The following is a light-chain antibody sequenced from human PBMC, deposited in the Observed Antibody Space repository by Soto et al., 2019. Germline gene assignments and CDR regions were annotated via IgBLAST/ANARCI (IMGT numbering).Light chain of an antibody. Sequence: QSVLTQPPSVSGAPGQRVTISCTGSSSNIGAGYDVHWYQQLPGTAPKLLIYGNSNRPSGVPDRFSGSKSGTSASLAITGLQADDEAGYYCQSYDSSLSGHVVFGGGTKVTVL. CDR2: GNS. J-gene: IGLJ2*01. CDR1: SSNIGAGYD. CDR3: QSYDSSLSGHVV. V-gene: IGLV1-40*01.